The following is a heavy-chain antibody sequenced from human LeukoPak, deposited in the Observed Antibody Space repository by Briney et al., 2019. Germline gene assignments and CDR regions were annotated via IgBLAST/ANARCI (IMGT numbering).Heavy chain of an antibody. CDR2: IRYDGSNK. J-gene: IGHJ4*02. Sequence: QSGGSLRLSCAASGFTFSNYWMHWVRQAPGKGLEWVAFIRYDGSNKYYADSVKGRFTISRDNSKNTLYLQMNSLRAEDTAVYYCAKERLAVAGYFDYWGQGTLVTVSS. CDR3: AKERLAVAGYFDY. V-gene: IGHV3-30*02. D-gene: IGHD6-19*01. CDR1: GFTFSNYW.